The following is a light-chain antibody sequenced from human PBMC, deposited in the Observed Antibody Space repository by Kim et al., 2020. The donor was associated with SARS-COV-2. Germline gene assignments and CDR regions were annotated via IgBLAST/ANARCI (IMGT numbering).Light chain of an antibody. V-gene: IGLV4-69*01. CDR3: QTWGTGIWV. CDR2: LNSDGSH. CDR1: SGHSSYA. J-gene: IGLJ3*02. Sequence: ASVKLSCTLSSGHSSYAIAWHQQQPEKGPRYLMKLNSDGSHSKGDGIPDRFSGSSSGAERYLTISSRQSEDEADYYCQTWGTGIWVFGGGTQLTVL.